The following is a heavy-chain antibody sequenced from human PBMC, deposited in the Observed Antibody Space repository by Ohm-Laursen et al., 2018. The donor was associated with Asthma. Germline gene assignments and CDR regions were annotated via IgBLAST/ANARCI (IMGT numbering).Heavy chain of an antibody. CDR3: ARDDYEYGFDP. CDR2: IYYSGST. D-gene: IGHD4-17*01. Sequence: GTLSLTWAVSGGSISSYYWSWIRQPPGKGLEWIGYIYYSGSTNYNPSLKSRVTISVDTSKNQFSLKLSSVTAADTAVYYCARDDYEYGFDPWGQGTLVTVSS. CDR1: GGSISSYY. V-gene: IGHV4-59*01. J-gene: IGHJ5*02.